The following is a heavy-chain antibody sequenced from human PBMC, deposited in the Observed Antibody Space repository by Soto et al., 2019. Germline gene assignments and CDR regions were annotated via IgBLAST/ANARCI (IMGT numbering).Heavy chain of an antibody. CDR3: ARKNAAGSSEPYYYYYGMDV. CDR1: GGTFSSYA. CDR2: IIPIFGTA. V-gene: IGHV1-69*01. J-gene: IGHJ6*02. D-gene: IGHD3-10*01. Sequence: QVQLVQSGAEVKKPGSSVKVSCKASGGTFSSYAISWVRQAPGQGLEWMGGIIPIFGTANYAQKFQGRVTITADESTSTAYMELSSLRSEDTAVYYGARKNAAGSSEPYYYYYGMDVWGQGTTVTVSS.